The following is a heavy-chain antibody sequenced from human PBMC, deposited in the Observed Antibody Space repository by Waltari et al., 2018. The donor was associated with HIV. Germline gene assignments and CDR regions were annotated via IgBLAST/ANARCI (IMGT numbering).Heavy chain of an antibody. CDR2: INQDGSES. CDR3: AREGGRDCSGGSCYIDY. D-gene: IGHD2-15*01. V-gene: IGHV3-7*01. J-gene: IGHJ4*02. Sequence: PWKGLAWVANINQDGSESYYVGSVEGRFTISRDNTKNLLYLQMNSLRAEDTAVYYCAREGGRDCSGGSCYIDYWGQGTLVTVSS.